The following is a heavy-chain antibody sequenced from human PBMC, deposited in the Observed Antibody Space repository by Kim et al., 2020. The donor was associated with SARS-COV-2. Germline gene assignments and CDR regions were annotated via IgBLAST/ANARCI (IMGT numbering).Heavy chain of an antibody. CDR3: ARGTGDYDIVTGFYYGMDV. Sequence: GGSLRLSCAASGFTFSSYEMNWVRQAPGKGLEWVSYISSSGSTIYYADSVKGRFTISRDNAKNSLYLQMNSLRAEDTAVYYCARGTGDYDIVTGFYYGMDVWGQGTTVTVSS. CDR1: GFTFSSYE. J-gene: IGHJ6*02. V-gene: IGHV3-48*03. CDR2: ISSSGSTI. D-gene: IGHD3-9*01.